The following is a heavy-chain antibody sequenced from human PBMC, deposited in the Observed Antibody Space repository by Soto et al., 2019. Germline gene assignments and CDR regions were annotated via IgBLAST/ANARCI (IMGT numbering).Heavy chain of an antibody. J-gene: IGHJ4*02. CDR3: AKSIWGCSSVGMDV. Sequence: QVQLVESGGGVVQPGRSLRLSCAASGFIFKNYALNWVRQAPGKGLEWVASIRRDGYNKYYADSVKGRFTISRDNSKNTLSMQMTALSVEDSSVYYWAKSIWGCSSVGMDVWGPGTLGTVSS. V-gene: IGHV3-30*02. CDR2: IRRDGYNK. CDR1: GFIFKNYA. D-gene: IGHD3-16*01.